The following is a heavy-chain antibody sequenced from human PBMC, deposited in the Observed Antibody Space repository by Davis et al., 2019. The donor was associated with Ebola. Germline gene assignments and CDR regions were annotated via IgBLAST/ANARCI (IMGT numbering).Heavy chain of an antibody. CDR2: ISASGSRT. Sequence: GESLKISCAASGFTFRNNAMSWVRQAPGKGLEWVSAISASGSRTYYADSVKGRFTISRDNSKNTLYLQMNSLRAEDTAVYYCAKAYSPSGAFLEWLDYYYYGMDVWGQGTTVTVSS. CDR1: GFTFRNNA. J-gene: IGHJ6*02. D-gene: IGHD3-3*01. CDR3: AKAYSPSGAFLEWLDYYYYGMDV. V-gene: IGHV3-23*01.